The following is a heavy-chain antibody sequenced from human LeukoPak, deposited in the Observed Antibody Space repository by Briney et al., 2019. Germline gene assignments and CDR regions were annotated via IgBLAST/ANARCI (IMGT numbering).Heavy chain of an antibody. Sequence: GGSLRLSCAASGFTFSSYGMHWVRQAPGKGLEWVAVISYDGSNKYYADSVKGRFTISRDNSKNTLYLQMNSLRAEDTAVYYCAKGSGSYVRDGMDVWGQGTTVTVSS. D-gene: IGHD1-26*01. J-gene: IGHJ6*02. V-gene: IGHV3-30*18. CDR3: AKGSGSYVRDGMDV. CDR1: GFTFSSYG. CDR2: ISYDGSNK.